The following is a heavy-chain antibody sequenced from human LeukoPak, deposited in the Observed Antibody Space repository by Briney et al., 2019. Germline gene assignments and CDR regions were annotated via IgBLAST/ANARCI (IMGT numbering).Heavy chain of an antibody. CDR3: ARGFYGSGSYYNFWFDP. Sequence: PSETLSLTCTVSGGSISSSSYYWAWIRQPPGKGLEWIGRIYTSGSTNYNPSLKSRVTMSVDTSKNQFSLKLSSVTAADTAVYYCARGFYGSGSYYNFWFDPWGQGTLVTVSS. V-gene: IGHV4-39*07. CDR2: IYTSGST. D-gene: IGHD3-10*01. CDR1: GGSISSSSYY. J-gene: IGHJ5*02.